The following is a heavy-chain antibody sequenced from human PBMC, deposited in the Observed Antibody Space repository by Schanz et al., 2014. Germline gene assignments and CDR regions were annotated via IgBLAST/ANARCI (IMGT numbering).Heavy chain of an antibody. J-gene: IGHJ4*02. CDR3: TKDKSQIAVAGLFDL. V-gene: IGHV3-23*01. Sequence: EVQLLESGGGLVQPGGSLRLSCAASGFNFNNFAMTWVRQAPGKGLEWVSGITGASDHIDYAESVKGRFTISRDNSKNTLYLQMNSLRAEDTALYYCTKDKSQIAVAGLFDLWGQGTLVTVSS. CDR2: ITGASDHI. CDR1: GFNFNNFA. D-gene: IGHD6-19*01.